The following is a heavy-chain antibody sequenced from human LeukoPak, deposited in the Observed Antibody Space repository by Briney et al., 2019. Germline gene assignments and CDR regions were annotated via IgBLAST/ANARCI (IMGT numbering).Heavy chain of an antibody. V-gene: IGHV3-21*01. CDR1: GFTFSSYS. J-gene: IGHJ6*02. D-gene: IGHD4-17*01. Sequence: GGSLRLSCAASGFTFSSYSMNWVRQAPGKGLEWVSSISSSSSYIYYADSVKGRFTISRDNAKNSLYLQMNSLRAEDTAVYYCARDEGTVTTDYYYYYGMDVWGQGTTVTVSS. CDR3: ARDEGTVTTDYYYYYGMDV. CDR2: ISSSSSYI.